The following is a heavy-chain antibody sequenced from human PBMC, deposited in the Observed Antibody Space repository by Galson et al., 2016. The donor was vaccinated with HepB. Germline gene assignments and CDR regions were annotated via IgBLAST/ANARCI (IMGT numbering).Heavy chain of an antibody. J-gene: IGHJ4*02. D-gene: IGHD6-19*01. V-gene: IGHV1-3*01. CDR2: INAGNGVT. CDR1: GYSFTNNV. CDR3: ARSAGQSAFDY. Sequence: SVKVSCKASGYSFTNNVIHWVRQAPGQRLEWMGWINAGNGVTKYSQKFQGRVTITRDTSASTAYMELSSLRSEDTAVYYFARSAGQSAFDYWGQGTLVTVSS.